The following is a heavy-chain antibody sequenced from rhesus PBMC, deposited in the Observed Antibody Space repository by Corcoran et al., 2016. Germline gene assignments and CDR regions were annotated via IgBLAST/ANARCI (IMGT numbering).Heavy chain of an antibody. CDR1: GGSISDYY. Sequence: QVQLQESGPGLVKPSETLSLTCAVSGGSISDYYWTRIRQPPGKGLEWIGFIGGGRGDTSYNPSLKSRVTISTDTSKNQFSLRLTSVTAADTAVYYCVTLTGVDYWGQGVLVTVSS. D-gene: IGHD3-9*01. V-gene: IGHV4-165*02. CDR2: IGGGRGDT. J-gene: IGHJ4*01. CDR3: VTLTGVDY.